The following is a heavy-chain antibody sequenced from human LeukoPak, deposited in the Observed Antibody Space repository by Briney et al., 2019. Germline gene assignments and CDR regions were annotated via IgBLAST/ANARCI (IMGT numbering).Heavy chain of an antibody. CDR3: ARRSCSGGSCYNAFDI. D-gene: IGHD2-15*01. J-gene: IGHJ3*02. Sequence: PGGSLRLSCAPSGFTYSSYWMSGVRQPRGRGREWVANINQKGRQKYYVDSVKDGSTISRHNPKNSLYLQMNSLRAADTAVYYCARRSCSGGSCYNAFDIWGEGTMVTVSS. CDR2: INQKGRQK. CDR1: GFTYSSYW. V-gene: IGHV3-7*01.